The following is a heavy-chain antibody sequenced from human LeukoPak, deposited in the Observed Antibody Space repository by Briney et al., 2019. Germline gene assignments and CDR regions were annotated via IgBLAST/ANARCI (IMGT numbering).Heavy chain of an antibody. CDR2: IYYSGSI. CDR1: GASISSYY. D-gene: IGHD3-22*01. Sequence: PSQTLSLTCTVSGASISSYYWSWIRQPPGKGLEWIGDIYYSGSIKYNPSLKSRVTMSVDTSKNQFSLKLSSVTAADTAIYYCARENPSGYYNRPIDYWGQGTLVTVSS. V-gene: IGHV4-59*01. CDR3: ARENPSGYYNRPIDY. J-gene: IGHJ4*02.